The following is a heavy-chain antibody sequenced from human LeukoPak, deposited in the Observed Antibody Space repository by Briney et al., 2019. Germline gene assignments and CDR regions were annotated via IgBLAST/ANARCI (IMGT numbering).Heavy chain of an antibody. CDR3: AVWFGEPRGWFDP. D-gene: IGHD3-10*01. V-gene: IGHV4-61*02. CDR2: IYTSGST. CDR1: GGSISSGSYY. J-gene: IGHJ5*02. Sequence: SETLSLTCTVSGGSISSGSYYWSWIRQPAGKGLEWIGRIYTSGSTNYNPSLKSRVTISVDTSKNQFSLKLSSVTAADTAVYYCAVWFGEPRGWFDPWGQGTLVTVSS.